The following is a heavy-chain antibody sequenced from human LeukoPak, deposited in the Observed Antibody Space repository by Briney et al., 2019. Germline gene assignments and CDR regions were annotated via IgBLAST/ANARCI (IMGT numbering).Heavy chain of an antibody. V-gene: IGHV7-4-1*02. CDR2: INTNTGNP. CDR3: ARDLLYGDLDY. J-gene: IGHJ4*02. Sequence: ASVKVSCKASGYNFRRHGMNWVRQAPGQGLEWMGWINTNTGNPTYAQGFTGRFVFSLDTSVSTAYLQISSLKAEDTAVYYCARDLLYGDLDYWGQGTLVTVSS. D-gene: IGHD4-17*01. CDR1: GYNFRRHG.